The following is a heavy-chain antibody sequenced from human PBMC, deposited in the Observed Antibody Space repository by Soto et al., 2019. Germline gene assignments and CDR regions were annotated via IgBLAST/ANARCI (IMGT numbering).Heavy chain of an antibody. J-gene: IGHJ4*02. D-gene: IGHD6-19*01. CDR3: VGVSLAGS. CDR2: IKEDGSDK. V-gene: IGHV3-7*01. Sequence: EVQLVDSGGGLVQPGGSLRLSCVASGFHFSAYWMSWVRQAPGKGLEWVANIKEDGSDKYYVDSVKGRFTISRDNAKNSLYLQMNSRRAEDTAVYYCVGVSLAGSWGQGTLVTVSS. CDR1: GFHFSAYW.